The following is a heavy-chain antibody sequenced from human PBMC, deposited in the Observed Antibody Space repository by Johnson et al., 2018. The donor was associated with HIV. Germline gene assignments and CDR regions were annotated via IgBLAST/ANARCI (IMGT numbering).Heavy chain of an antibody. J-gene: IGHJ3*02. CDR1: QFTFSTYY. Sequence: VQLVESGGGLAKPAWSPRLSCAASQFTFSTYYMNCVRQAPGKGLEWVAVISYDGSNKYYADSVKGRFTISRDNSKNTLYVQMNSLRAEDTAVYFCARLPSGYSLDEFNIWGQGTMVTVSS. D-gene: IGHD6-13*01. CDR3: ARLPSGYSLDEFNI. CDR2: ISYDGSNK. V-gene: IGHV3-30-3*01.